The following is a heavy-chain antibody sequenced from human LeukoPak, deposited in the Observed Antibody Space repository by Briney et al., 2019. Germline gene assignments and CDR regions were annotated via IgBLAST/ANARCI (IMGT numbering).Heavy chain of an antibody. Sequence: GGSLRLSCAASGFTFSSYEMNWVRQAPGKGLEWVSYISSSGSTIYYADSVKGRFTISRDNAKNSLYLQMNSRRAEDTAVYYCARGPDIVVVVAAAPGWFDPWGQGTLVTVSS. CDR1: GFTFSSYE. V-gene: IGHV3-48*03. J-gene: IGHJ5*02. CDR3: ARGPDIVVVVAAAPGWFDP. CDR2: ISSSGSTI. D-gene: IGHD2-15*01.